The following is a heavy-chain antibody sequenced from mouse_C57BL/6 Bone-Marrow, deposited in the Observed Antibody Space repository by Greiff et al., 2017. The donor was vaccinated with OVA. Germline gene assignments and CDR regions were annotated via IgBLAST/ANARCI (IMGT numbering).Heavy chain of an antibody. CDR3: ARLITTVVAPYYYAMDY. V-gene: IGHV2-2*01. J-gene: IGHJ4*01. CDR1: GFSLTSYG. D-gene: IGHD1-1*01. CDR2: IWSGGST. Sequence: VKVVESGPGLVQPSQSLSITCTVSGFSLTSYGVHWVRQSPGKGLEWLGVIWSGGSTDYNAAFISRLSISKDNSKSQVFFKMNSLQADDTAIYYCARLITTVVAPYYYAMDYWGQGTSVTVSS.